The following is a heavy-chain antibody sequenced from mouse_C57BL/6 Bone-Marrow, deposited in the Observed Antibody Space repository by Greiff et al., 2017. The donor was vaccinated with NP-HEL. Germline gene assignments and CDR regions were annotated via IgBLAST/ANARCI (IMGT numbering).Heavy chain of an antibody. CDR2: IYPGGGYT. Sequence: QVQLQQSGAELVRPGTSVKMSCKASGYTFTNYWIGWAKQRPGHGLEWIGDIYPGGGYTNYNEKFKGKATLTADKSSRPAYMQFSSLTSEDSAIYYCARRGYASSPDYWGQGTTLTVSS. CDR3: ARRGYASSPDY. J-gene: IGHJ2*01. D-gene: IGHD1-1*01. V-gene: IGHV1-63*01. CDR1: GYTFTNYW.